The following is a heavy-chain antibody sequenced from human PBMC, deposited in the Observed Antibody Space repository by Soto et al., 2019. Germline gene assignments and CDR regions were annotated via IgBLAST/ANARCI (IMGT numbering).Heavy chain of an antibody. J-gene: IGHJ1*01. D-gene: IGHD6-13*01. V-gene: IGHV1-69*12. CDR1: GGTFSSYA. Sequence: QVQLVQSGAEVKKPGSSVKVSCKASGGTFSSYAISWVRQAPGQGLEWMGGIIPIFGTANYAQKFQGRVTITADESTSTADMELSSLRSEDTAVYYCARSGSSSPRGGGYFQHWGQGTLVTVSS. CDR2: IIPIFGTA. CDR3: ARSGSSSPRGGGYFQH.